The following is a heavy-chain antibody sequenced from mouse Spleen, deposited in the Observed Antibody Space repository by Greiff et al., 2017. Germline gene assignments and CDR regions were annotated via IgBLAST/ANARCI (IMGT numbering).Heavy chain of an antibody. CDR1: GFSLTSYG. Sequence: VQRVESGPGLVAPSQSLSITCTVSGFSLTSYGVHWVRQPPGKGLEWLGVIWAGGSTNYNSALMSRLSISKDNSKSQVFLKMNSLQTDDTAMYYCARGITTVVAEDAMDYWGQGTSVTVSS. CDR3: ARGITTVVAEDAMDY. V-gene: IGHV2-9*02. J-gene: IGHJ4*01. CDR2: IWAGGST. D-gene: IGHD1-1*01.